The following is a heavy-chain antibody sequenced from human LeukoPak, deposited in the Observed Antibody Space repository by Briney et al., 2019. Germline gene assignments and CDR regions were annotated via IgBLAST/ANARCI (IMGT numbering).Heavy chain of an antibody. CDR2: IIPVFGTT. CDR3: AGDSWSIAARPTSYYYYMDV. Sequence: GASVKVSCKASGGTFSGHAISWVRQAPGQGLEWMGGIIPVFGTTNYAQKFQGRVTITADESTSTAYMELSSLRSEDTAVYYCAGDSWSIAARPTSYYYYMDVWGKGTTVTVSS. V-gene: IGHV1-69*13. CDR1: GGTFSGHA. D-gene: IGHD6-6*01. J-gene: IGHJ6*03.